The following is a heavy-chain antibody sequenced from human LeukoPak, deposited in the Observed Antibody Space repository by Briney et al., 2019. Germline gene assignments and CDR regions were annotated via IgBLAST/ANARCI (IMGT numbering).Heavy chain of an antibody. CDR3: AKDLSQWLEYYFDS. J-gene: IGHJ4*02. CDR2: ISGSGGAS. Sequence: PGGSLRLSCAASGFTFSGFAMSWVRQAPGEGLEWVSAISGSGGASYYADSVRGRFTISRDNSKSTLYLHMNSLRAEDTAFYYCAKDLSQWLEYYFDSWGQGTLVTVSS. CDR1: GFTFSGFA. V-gene: IGHV3-23*01. D-gene: IGHD6-19*01.